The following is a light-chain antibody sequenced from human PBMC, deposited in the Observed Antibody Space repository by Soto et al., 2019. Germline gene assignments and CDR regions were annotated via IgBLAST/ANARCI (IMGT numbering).Light chain of an antibody. CDR1: QSVRTS. V-gene: IGKV3-11*01. CDR3: HQPSDWPVT. CDR2: DSS. Sequence: EIVLTQSPATLSLSPGERATLSCRASQSVRTSLAWYQQKPDQAPRILIYDSSNRAPGIPARFSGSGSGTDFTLTISRLEPEDFAVYYCHQPSDWPVTFGPGTKVDNK. J-gene: IGKJ3*01.